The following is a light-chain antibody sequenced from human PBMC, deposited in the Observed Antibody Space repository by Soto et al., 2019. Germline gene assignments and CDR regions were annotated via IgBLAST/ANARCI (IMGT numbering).Light chain of an antibody. CDR1: QSLLHSNGYNY. J-gene: IGKJ4*01. CDR3: MQALQTPLT. V-gene: IGKV2-28*01. CDR2: LGS. Sequence: DIVMTQSPLSLPVTLGEPASISCRSSQSLLHSNGYNYLDWYLQKPGQSPQLLIYLGSNRASGVPDRFSGSGSGTDFTLKISRVEAEDVGVYYGMQALQTPLTYGGGTKVEIK.